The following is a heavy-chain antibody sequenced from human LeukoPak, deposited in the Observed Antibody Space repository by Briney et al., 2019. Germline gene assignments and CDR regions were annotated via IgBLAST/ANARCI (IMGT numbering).Heavy chain of an antibody. V-gene: IGHV3-15*01. D-gene: IGHD2-15*01. CDR1: GFTFSSTW. Sequence: GSLRLSCAASGFTFSSTWMNWVRQAPGKGLEWVGRIKSNSDGGTADYAAPVKGRFSISRDDSESTVSLQMNSLKTEDTAMYYCTIEGRQFDFWGQGALVTVSS. CDR3: TIEGRQFDF. CDR2: IKSNSDGGTA. J-gene: IGHJ4*02.